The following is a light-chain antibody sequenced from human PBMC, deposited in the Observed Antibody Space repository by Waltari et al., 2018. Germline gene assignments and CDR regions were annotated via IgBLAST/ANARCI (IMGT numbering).Light chain of an antibody. CDR1: QSITRY. Sequence: DIQMTQSPSSLSASVGDRFTITCRASQSITRYLNWYRQKPGNAPKLLIYAASTLESGVPSRFSGSGSGTDFSLTISSLQPEDVATYYCQASYTEPYFFGQGTKLEIK. V-gene: IGKV1-39*01. CDR3: QASYTEPYF. CDR2: AAS. J-gene: IGKJ2*01.